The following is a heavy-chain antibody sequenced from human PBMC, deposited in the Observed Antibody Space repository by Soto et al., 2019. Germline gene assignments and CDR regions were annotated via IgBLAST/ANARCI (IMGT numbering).Heavy chain of an antibody. CDR3: AREGVVAASD. J-gene: IGHJ4*02. Sequence: EVQLVESGGGLVQPGGSLRLSCAASGFTVSSNYMSWVRQAPGKGLEWVSVIYSGGSTNYADSVKGRFTISSDNSKNTLYINMNSLRAEDTAVYYCAREGVVAASDWGQGTLVTVSS. CDR2: IYSGGST. CDR1: GFTVSSNY. D-gene: IGHD2-15*01. V-gene: IGHV3-66*01.